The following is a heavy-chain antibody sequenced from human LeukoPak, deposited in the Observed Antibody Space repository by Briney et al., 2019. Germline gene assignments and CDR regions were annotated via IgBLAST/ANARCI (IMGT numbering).Heavy chain of an antibody. V-gene: IGHV3-73*01. CDR1: GFTFSDSS. Sequence: PGGSLILSCAASGFTFSDSSIHWVRQASGKGLEWIGLMEKELNGYATAYAASVRGRFTISRDDSQNTAYLQMDNLKTEDTALYYCTRDSGTYNWLDPWGQGTLVTVSS. J-gene: IGHJ5*02. D-gene: IGHD1-26*01. CDR3: TRDSGTYNWLDP. CDR2: MEKELNGYAT.